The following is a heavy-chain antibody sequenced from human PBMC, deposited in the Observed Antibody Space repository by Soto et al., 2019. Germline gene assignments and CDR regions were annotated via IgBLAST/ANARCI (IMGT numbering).Heavy chain of an antibody. D-gene: IGHD3-10*01. CDR3: ARGNCVLLWFGEFSHYDY. CDR2: VNHSGST. CDR1: GGSFSGYY. Sequence: QVQLQQWGAGLLKPSETLSLTCAVYGGSFSGYYWSWIRQPPGKGLELMGEVNHSGSTNYNPSLKSRVTISVHSSKNQFSLKLSSGTAAATAVYYCARGNCVLLWFGEFSHYDYWCQGTLVTVSS. V-gene: IGHV4-34*01. J-gene: IGHJ4*02.